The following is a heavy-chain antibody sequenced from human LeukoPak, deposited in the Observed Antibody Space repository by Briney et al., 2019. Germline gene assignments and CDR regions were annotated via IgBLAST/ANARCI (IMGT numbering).Heavy chain of an antibody. V-gene: IGHV3-30-3*01. CDR1: GFTFSSYA. CDR2: ISYDGSNK. J-gene: IGHJ6*02. Sequence: GGSLRLSCAASGFTFSSYAMHWVRQAPGKGLEWVAVISYDGSNKYYADSVKGRFTISRDNSKNTLYLQMNSLRAEDTAVYYCARDYHYGMDVWGRGTTVTVSS. CDR3: ARDYHYGMDV.